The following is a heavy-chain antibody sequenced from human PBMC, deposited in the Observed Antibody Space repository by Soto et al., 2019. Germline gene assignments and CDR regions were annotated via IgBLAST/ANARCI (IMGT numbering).Heavy chain of an antibody. CDR2: ISGSGGST. J-gene: IGHJ4*02. D-gene: IGHD3-3*01. CDR1: GFTFSSYA. V-gene: IGHV3-23*01. CDR3: AKGHTIFGVVTAVFDY. Sequence: HPGGSLRLSCAASGFTFSSYAMSWVRQAPGKGLEWVSAISGSGGSTYYADSVKGRFTISRDNSKNTLYLQMNSLRAEDTAVYYCAKGHTIFGVVTAVFDYWGQGTLVTVSS.